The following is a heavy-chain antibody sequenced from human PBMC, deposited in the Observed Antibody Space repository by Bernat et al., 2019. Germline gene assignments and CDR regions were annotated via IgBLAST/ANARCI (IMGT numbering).Heavy chain of an antibody. CDR1: GFTFGSYG. J-gene: IGHJ6*03. CDR3: ARDLGYGSGSYGYYYMDV. V-gene: IGHV3-33*01. Sequence: QVQLVESGGGVVQPGRSLRLSCAASGFTFGSYGMHWVRQAPGKGLEWVAVIWYDGSNKYYADSVKGRFTISRDNSKNTLYLQMNSLRAEDTAVYYCARDLGYGSGSYGYYYMDVWGKGTTVTVSS. CDR2: IWYDGSNK. D-gene: IGHD3-10*01.